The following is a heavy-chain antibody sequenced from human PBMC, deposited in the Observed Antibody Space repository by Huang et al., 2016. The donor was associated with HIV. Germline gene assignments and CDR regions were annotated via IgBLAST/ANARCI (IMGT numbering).Heavy chain of an antibody. CDR2: SNPSDGST. Sequence: QVQLVQSGAEVKKPGASVKVSCKASGYAFTSYYMPWVRQAPGQGLEWMGRSNPSDGSTSYAQKFQGRVTTTRDTSTNTVFMELSSLRSEDTAVYYCARDRDFYDSSGYWGFNYFDYWGQGTLVTVSS. J-gene: IGHJ4*02. V-gene: IGHV1-46*01. CDR3: ARDRDFYDSSGYWGFNYFDY. D-gene: IGHD3-22*01. CDR1: GYAFTSYY.